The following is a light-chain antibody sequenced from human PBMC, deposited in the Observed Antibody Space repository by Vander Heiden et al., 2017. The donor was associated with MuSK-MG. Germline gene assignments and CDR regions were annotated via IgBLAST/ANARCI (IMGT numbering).Light chain of an antibody. CDR2: SAS. CDR1: QNIFNY. CDR3: QQGDNTPLT. Sequence: DIQLTHSPSSLSASVGDRVTITCRASQNIFNYLNWYQQRPGKAPKLLIYSASTLQSGTPPRFSGSGSGTDFTLVISRLQPEDFATYYCQQGDNTPLTFGGGTKIETK. J-gene: IGKJ4*01. V-gene: IGKV1-39*01.